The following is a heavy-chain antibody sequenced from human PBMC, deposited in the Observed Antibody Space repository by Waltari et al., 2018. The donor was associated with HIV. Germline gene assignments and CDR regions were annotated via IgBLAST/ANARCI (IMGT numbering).Heavy chain of an antibody. J-gene: IGHJ2*01. Sequence: QVDLQQWGTGLLKPSETLSRTCAVYGGSFTGHYWRWLRETPGEGLQWIGEMNDGGKSNYNPTLKSRAVMTIDPSKKQFSLKLKSVTAADTGVYYCARGPRPSTVTAPGWYFDLWGRGTLVTVSS. V-gene: IGHV4-34*02. CDR1: GGSFTGHY. D-gene: IGHD2-21*02. CDR3: ARGPRPSTVTAPGWYFDL. CDR2: MNDGGKS.